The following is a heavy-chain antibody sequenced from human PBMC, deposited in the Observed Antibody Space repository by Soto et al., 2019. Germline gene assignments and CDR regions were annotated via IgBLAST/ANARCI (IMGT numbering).Heavy chain of an antibody. D-gene: IGHD3-10*01. J-gene: IGHJ6*02. CDR1: GYSFTSYW. V-gene: IGHV5-10-1*01. Sequence: PGESLKISCKGSGYSFTSYWISWVRQMPGKGLEWMGRIDPSDSYTNYSPSFQGHVTISADKSISTAYLQWSSLKASDTAMYYCARRHYYGSGSYYYYYGMDVWGQGTTVTVSS. CDR3: ARRHYYGSGSYYYYYGMDV. CDR2: IDPSDSYT.